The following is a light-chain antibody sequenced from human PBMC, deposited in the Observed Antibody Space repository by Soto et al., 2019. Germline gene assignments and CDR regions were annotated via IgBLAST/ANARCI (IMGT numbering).Light chain of an antibody. V-gene: IGLV2-14*03. CDR1: SSDVGGSNF. CDR2: DVA. J-gene: IGLJ1*01. Sequence: QSALTQPASVSGSPGQSITIPCTGTSSDVGGSNFVSWYQQHPGKPPKLIIYDVANRPSVVSNRFSGSKSGSTASLIISRLQTEDEADYYCVSYTSSTTYVFGTGTKVTVL. CDR3: VSYTSSTTYV.